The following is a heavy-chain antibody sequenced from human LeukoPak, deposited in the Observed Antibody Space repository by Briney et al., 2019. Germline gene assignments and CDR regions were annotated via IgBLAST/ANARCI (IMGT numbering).Heavy chain of an antibody. V-gene: IGHV3-7*01. CDR1: GFTFTSYW. CDR2: IKQDGSEK. CDR3: ARRGTIAVPVFWFDP. J-gene: IGHJ5*02. D-gene: IGHD6-19*01. Sequence: GGSLTLSCVASGFTFTSYWMSWVRQAPGKGLEWVANIKQDGSEKYYLDSLEGRFTISRDNAKNSVYLQINRLRAEDTAVYYCARRGTIAVPVFWFDPWGQGTLVIVSS.